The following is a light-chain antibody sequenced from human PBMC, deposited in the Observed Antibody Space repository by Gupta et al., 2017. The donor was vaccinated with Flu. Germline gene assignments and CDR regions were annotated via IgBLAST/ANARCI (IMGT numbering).Light chain of an antibody. J-gene: IGLJ2*01. CDR3: CSYAGRYIL. CDR1: SSDVGGYNY. V-gene: IGLV2-11*01. CDR2: DVN. Sequence: QSALTQPRSVSGPPGQSVAISCTGTSSDVGGYNYVAWYQQHPGKAPRLMMYDVNRRPSGVPDRFSGSKSGNTASLTISGLQAEDEADYYCCSYAGRYILVGGGTKVTVL.